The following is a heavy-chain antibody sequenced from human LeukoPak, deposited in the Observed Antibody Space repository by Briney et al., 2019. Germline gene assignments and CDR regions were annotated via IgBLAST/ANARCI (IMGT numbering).Heavy chain of an antibody. CDR3: AKLAWPDFDF. J-gene: IGHJ4*02. CDR2: ISVSGGST. Sequence: PGGSLRLSCAASGFTVSSNYMSWVRQAPGKGLEWVSTISVSGGSTYYADSVKGRFTISRDNAKNTLYLQMNSLRAEDTAVYYCAKLAWPDFDFWGQGTLVTVSS. V-gene: IGHV3-23*01. CDR1: GFTVSSNY.